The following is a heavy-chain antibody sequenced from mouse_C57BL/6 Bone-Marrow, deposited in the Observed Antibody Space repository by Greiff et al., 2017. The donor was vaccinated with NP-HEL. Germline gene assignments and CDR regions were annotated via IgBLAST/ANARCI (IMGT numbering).Heavy chain of an antibody. CDR3: VRQRVLLAMDY. CDR2: IRSKSNNYAT. V-gene: IGHV10-1*01. J-gene: IGHJ4*01. Sequence: EVQVVESGGGLVQPKGSLKLSCAASGFSFNTYAMNWVRQAPGKGLEWVARIRSKSNNYATYYADSVKDRFTISRDDSESMLYLQMNNLKTEDTAMYYCVRQRVLLAMDYWGQGTSVTVSS. CDR1: GFSFNTYA.